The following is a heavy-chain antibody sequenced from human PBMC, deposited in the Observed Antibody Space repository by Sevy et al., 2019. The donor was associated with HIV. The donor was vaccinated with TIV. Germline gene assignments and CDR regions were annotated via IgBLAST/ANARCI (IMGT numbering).Heavy chain of an antibody. D-gene: IGHD2-15*01. V-gene: IGHV1-2*02. J-gene: IGHJ4*02. CDR3: TRGPSGVSGSDLAY. CDR1: GYTFTGYY. CDR2: INPNSGGK. Sequence: ASVKVSCKASGYTFTGYYMHWVRQAPGLGLEWMGWINPNSGGKKYAQKFQGRVTMTRDTSISTAYMELSRLKSDDTAVYYCTRGPSGVSGSDLAYWGQGTLVTVSS.